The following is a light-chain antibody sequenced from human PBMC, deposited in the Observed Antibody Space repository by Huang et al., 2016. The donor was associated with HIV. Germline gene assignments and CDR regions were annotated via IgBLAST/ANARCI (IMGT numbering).Light chain of an antibody. CDR2: GAA. CDR1: QSVSSN. Sequence: EIVMTQSPATLSVSPGERATLSGRASQSVSSNFAGYQQKPGQAPRLLIYGAATRGTGIPARFSGSGSGTEFTLTISSLQSVDFAVYYCQQYKNWPPFTFGPGTKVDIK. J-gene: IGKJ3*01. CDR3: QQYKNWPPFT. V-gene: IGKV3-15*01.